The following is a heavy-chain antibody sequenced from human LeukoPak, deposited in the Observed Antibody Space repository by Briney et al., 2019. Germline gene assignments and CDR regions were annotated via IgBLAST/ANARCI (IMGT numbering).Heavy chain of an antibody. CDR2: MNPNSGNT. Sequence: ASVKVSCKASGYTFTSYDINWVRQATGQGLEWMGWMNPNSGNTGYAQKFQGRVTMTRNTSISTAYMELSSLRSEDTAVYYCARGPYYDILTGYAAPDYWGQGTLVTVSS. J-gene: IGHJ4*02. V-gene: IGHV1-8*01. CDR1: GYTFTSYD. CDR3: ARGPYYDILTGYAAPDY. D-gene: IGHD3-9*01.